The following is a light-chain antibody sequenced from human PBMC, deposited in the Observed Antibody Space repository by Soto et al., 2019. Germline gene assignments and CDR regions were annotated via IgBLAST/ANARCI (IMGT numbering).Light chain of an antibody. CDR1: QVIATH. V-gene: IGKV1-9*01. J-gene: IGKJ4*01. CDR2: AAS. Sequence: QLTQYPAALSASVGDRVTITCRASQVIATHVAWYQQKPGQAPNLLIYAASTLQSGVPSRFSGGGSGTDFTLTISILQPEDFGSYYCQQLSINSLTFGVGTKVDIK. CDR3: QQLSINSLT.